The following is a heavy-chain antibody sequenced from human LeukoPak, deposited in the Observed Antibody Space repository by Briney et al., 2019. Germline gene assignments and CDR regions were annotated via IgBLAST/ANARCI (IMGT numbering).Heavy chain of an antibody. V-gene: IGHV4-34*01. CDR1: GGSISSYY. D-gene: IGHD1-26*01. CDR2: INHSGST. Sequence: SETLSLTCTVSGGSISSYYWSWIRQPPGKGLEWIGEINHSGSTNYNPSLKSRVTISVDTSKNQFSLKLSSVTAADTAVYYCASGSYLYYFDYWGQGTLVTVSS. J-gene: IGHJ4*02. CDR3: ASGSYLYYFDY.